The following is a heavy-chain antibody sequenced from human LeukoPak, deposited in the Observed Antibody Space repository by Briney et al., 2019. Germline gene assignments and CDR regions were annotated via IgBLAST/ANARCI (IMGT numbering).Heavy chain of an antibody. CDR2: LSYDGSEK. CDR3: AKRYSYLDY. V-gene: IGHV3-30*18. CDR1: GFTFSTYG. D-gene: IGHD1-26*01. Sequence: GRSLRLSCAASGFTFSTYGMHWVRQAPGKGLEWVAVLSYDGSEKYYADSVKGRCTISRDNSKNTVYLQMSSLRAEDTAVYYCAKRYSYLDYWGQGTLVIVSS. J-gene: IGHJ4*02.